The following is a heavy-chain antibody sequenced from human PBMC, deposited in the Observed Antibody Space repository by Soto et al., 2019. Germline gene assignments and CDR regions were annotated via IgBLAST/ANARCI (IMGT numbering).Heavy chain of an antibody. CDR1: GASITSGGYY. D-gene: IGHD3-3*01. V-gene: IGHV4-31*03. J-gene: IGHJ6*03. Sequence: PSETLSLTCTVSGASITSGGYYWSWIRQHPGKGREWIGYIYYSGSTYYNPSLKSRVTISVDTSKNQFSLKLSSVTAADTAVYYCARTYYDFWSEDYYYYMDVWGKGTTVTVSS. CDR3: ARTYYDFWSEDYYYYMDV. CDR2: IYYSGST.